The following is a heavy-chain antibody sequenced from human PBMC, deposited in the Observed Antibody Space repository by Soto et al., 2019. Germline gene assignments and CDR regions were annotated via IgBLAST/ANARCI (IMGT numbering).Heavy chain of an antibody. CDR1: GYSFTSYW. CDR2: IYPGDSDT. V-gene: IGHV5-51*01. Sequence: RESLKISCKGSGYSFTSYWIGWVRQMPGKGLEWMGIIYPGDSDTRYSPSFQGQVTISADKSISTAYLQWSSLKASDTAMYYCARHGQYYDILTCYHPLVRYMDVRGQGTTVTVSS. D-gene: IGHD3-9*01. J-gene: IGHJ6*02. CDR3: ARHGQYYDILTCYHPLVRYMDV.